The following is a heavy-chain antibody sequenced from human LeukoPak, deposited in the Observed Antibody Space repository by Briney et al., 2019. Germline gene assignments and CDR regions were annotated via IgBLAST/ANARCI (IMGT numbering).Heavy chain of an antibody. J-gene: IGHJ4*02. CDR1: GGSTSSGSYY. Sequence: PSETLSLTCTVSGGSTSSGSYYWSWVRQPAGKGLEWIGRIYSSGSTNYNPSLKSRVSISVDTSKNQFSLKLSSVTAADTAVYYCARHLNSIFGVVTPDYWGQGTLVTVSS. V-gene: IGHV4-61*02. CDR3: ARHLNSIFGVVTPDY. D-gene: IGHD3-3*01. CDR2: IYSSGST.